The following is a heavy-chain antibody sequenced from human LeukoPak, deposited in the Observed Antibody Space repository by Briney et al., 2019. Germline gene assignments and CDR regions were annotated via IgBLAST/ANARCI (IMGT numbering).Heavy chain of an antibody. CDR1: GGSISSYY. CDR2: IYYSGST. Sequence: SETLSLTCTVSGGSISSYYWSWIRQPPGKGLEWIGYIYYSGSTNYNPSLKSRVTISVDTSKNQFSLKLSSVTAADTAVYYCARATTYYYGSGSYYNGRYYYYYYMDVWGKGTTVTVSS. J-gene: IGHJ6*03. CDR3: ARATTYYYGSGSYYNGRYYYYYYMDV. D-gene: IGHD3-10*01. V-gene: IGHV4-59*12.